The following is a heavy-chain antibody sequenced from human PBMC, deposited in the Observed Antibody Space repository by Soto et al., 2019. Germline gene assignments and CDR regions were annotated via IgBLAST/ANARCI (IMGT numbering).Heavy chain of an antibody. CDR2: ISAGGRSI. CDR1: GFTFSTYT. J-gene: IGHJ3*02. Sequence: GGSLRLSCAASGFTFSTYTMNWVRQAPGRGLEWVSSISAGGRSIYYADSLRGRSTVSRDNAKNSLYLQMNSLRAEDTVVYYCARSTPGNPFDIWGQGTMVTVSS. D-gene: IGHD3-10*01. V-gene: IGHV3-21*01. CDR3: ARSTPGNPFDI.